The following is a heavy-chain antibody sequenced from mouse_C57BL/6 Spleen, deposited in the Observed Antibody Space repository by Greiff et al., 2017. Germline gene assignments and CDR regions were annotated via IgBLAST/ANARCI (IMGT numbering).Heavy chain of an antibody. CDR3: TTIVVVRRFAY. CDR1: GFNIKDYY. D-gene: IGHD1-1*01. J-gene: IGHJ3*01. CDR2: IDPEDGDT. V-gene: IGHV14-1*01. Sequence: DVKLVESGAELVRPGASVKLSCTASGFNIKDYYMHWVKQRPEQGLEWIGRIDPEDGDTEYAPKFQGKATMTADTSSNTAYLQLSSLTSEDTAVYYCTTIVVVRRFAYWGQGTLVTVSA.